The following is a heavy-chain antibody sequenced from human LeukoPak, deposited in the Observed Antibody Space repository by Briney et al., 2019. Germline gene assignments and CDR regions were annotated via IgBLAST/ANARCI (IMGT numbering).Heavy chain of an antibody. CDR3: ASHRHNGGHHF. J-gene: IGHJ4*02. CDR1: GGSLSSSGFY. Sequence: PSETLSLTCTVSGGSLSSSGFYWGWIRQAPGKGLGWVASMYYSGTTYYNPSLKSRVTISADTSKKRFSLKLRSVTAADTAVYYCASHRHNGGHHFWGQGTLVTVSS. CDR2: MYYSGTT. D-gene: IGHD3-16*01. V-gene: IGHV4-39*01.